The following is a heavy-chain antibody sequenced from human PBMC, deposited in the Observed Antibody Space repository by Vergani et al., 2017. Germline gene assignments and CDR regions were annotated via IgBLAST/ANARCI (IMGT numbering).Heavy chain of an antibody. Sequence: QVQLVQSGAEVKKPGSSVKVSCKASGGTFSSYTISWVRQAPGQGLEWMGRIIPILGIANYAQKFQGRVPITADKSTSTAYMELSSLRSEDTAVYYCARDVGYCSSTSCRHYYYYGMDVWGQGTTVTVSS. J-gene: IGHJ6*02. D-gene: IGHD2-2*01. V-gene: IGHV1-69*08. CDR1: GGTFSSYT. CDR2: IIPILGIA. CDR3: ARDVGYCSSTSCRHYYYYGMDV.